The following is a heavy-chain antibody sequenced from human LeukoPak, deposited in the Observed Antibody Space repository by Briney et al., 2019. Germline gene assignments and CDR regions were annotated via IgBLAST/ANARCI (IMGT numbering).Heavy chain of an antibody. CDR2: IKQDGSEI. Sequence: GGSLRLSCAASGFTFSSYWMTWVRQAPGKGLEWVANIKQDGSEIYYVDSVKGRFTISRDNAKNTLYLQMGSLRDEDLAVYYCARARVAAKSGYMDVWGTGTTVTISS. J-gene: IGHJ6*03. CDR1: GFTFSSYW. CDR3: ARARVAAKSGYMDV. D-gene: IGHD2-15*01. V-gene: IGHV3-7*01.